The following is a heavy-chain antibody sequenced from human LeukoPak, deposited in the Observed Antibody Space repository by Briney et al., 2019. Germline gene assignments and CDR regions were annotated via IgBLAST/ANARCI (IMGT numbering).Heavy chain of an antibody. Sequence: GGSLRLSCAASGFTVSSNHMSWVRQAPGKGLEWVSVIYSGGSTYYADSVKGRFTISRDNSKNTLYLQMNSLRTEDTAVYYCARDQPIGYNYGYPFDNWGQGTLVTVSS. J-gene: IGHJ4*02. CDR1: GFTVSSNH. CDR3: ARDQPIGYNYGYPFDN. D-gene: IGHD5-18*01. V-gene: IGHV3-66*02. CDR2: IYSGGST.